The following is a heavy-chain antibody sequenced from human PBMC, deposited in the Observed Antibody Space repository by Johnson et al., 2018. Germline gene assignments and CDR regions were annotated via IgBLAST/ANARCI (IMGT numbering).Heavy chain of an antibody. D-gene: IGHD3-16*02. J-gene: IGHJ2*01. V-gene: IGHV3-7*01. CDR3: ARDSRVLHVGGTYRSGYWYFDL. CDR2: IKQDGSDK. Sequence: VQLVESGGGVVQPGRSXRLSCAASGFTFSIHWMSWVRQAPGKGLEWVANIKQDGSDKNYVDSVKGRFIISRDHAQNSLYLQMNSLRDEETDVYHCARDSRVLHVGGTYRSGYWYFDLWGRGTLVTVSS. CDR1: GFTFSIHW.